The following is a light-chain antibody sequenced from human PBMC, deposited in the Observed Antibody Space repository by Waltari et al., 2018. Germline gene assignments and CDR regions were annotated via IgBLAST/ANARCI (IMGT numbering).Light chain of an antibody. CDR2: AAS. V-gene: IGKV1-12*01. CDR1: QDISNW. Sequence: DIQITQSPSSVSASVGDRVSITCRASQDISNWLVWYQQKPGKAPKLLIFAASNLQSGVPSRFSGSGSGTDFTLTISSLLPEDFATYYCQQASSFPLTFGGGTKVEIK. CDR3: QQASSFPLT. J-gene: IGKJ4*01.